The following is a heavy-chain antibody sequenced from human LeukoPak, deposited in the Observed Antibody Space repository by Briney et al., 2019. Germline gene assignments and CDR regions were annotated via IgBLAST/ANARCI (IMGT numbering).Heavy chain of an antibody. D-gene: IGHD2-15*01. CDR1: GDSMSTDY. V-gene: IGHV4-4*07. Sequence: SETLSLTCTVSGDSMSTDYWNWIRQSAGKGLEWIGRIYTTGSTTYNPSLKNRVTLSVDTSKNHFSLRLSSVTAADTAVYCCARADCSGGYCYFFDYWGQGTLVTVSS. CDR2: IYTTGST. J-gene: IGHJ4*02. CDR3: ARADCSGGYCYFFDY.